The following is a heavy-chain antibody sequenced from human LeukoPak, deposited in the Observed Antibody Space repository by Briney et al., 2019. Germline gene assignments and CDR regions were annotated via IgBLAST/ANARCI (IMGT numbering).Heavy chain of an antibody. CDR3: ARVGSGYYYSSYAFDI. Sequence: SETLSLTCTVSGGSISSGGYSWSWIRQPPGKGLEWIGYIYHSGGTYYNPSLKGRVTISVDRSKNQFSLKLSSVTAADTAVYYCARVGSGYYYSSYAFDIWGQGTMVTVSS. D-gene: IGHD3-22*01. J-gene: IGHJ3*02. V-gene: IGHV4-30-2*01. CDR1: GGSISSGGYS. CDR2: IYHSGGT.